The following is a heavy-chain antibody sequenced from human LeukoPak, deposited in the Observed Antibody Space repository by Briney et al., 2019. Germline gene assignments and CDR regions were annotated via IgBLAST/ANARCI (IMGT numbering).Heavy chain of an antibody. J-gene: IGHJ5*02. D-gene: IGHD5-18*01. CDR1: GYTFTSYY. V-gene: IGHV1-46*01. CDR3: ARVPLDSYGSRWFDP. CDR2: INPSGGST. Sequence: ASVKVSCKASGYTFTSYYMHWVRQAPGQGLEWMGIINPSGGSTSYAQKFQGRVTMTRDTSTSTVYMELSSLRSEDTAVYYCARVPLDSYGSRWFDPWGQGTLVTVPS.